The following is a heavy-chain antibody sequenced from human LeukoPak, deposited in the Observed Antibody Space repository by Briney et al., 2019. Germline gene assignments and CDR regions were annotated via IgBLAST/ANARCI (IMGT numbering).Heavy chain of an antibody. CDR2: IYYRGST. V-gene: IGHV4-39*01. J-gene: IGHJ4*02. CDR1: GGSISSSSYY. Sequence: SETLSLTCTVSGGSISSSSYYWGWIRRPPGKGLEWIGSIYYRGSTYYNPSLKSRVTISVDTSKDQFSLNLSSVTAADTAVYYCARQDSGSYYGSVDYWGQGTLVTVSS. D-gene: IGHD1-26*01. CDR3: ARQDSGSYYGSVDY.